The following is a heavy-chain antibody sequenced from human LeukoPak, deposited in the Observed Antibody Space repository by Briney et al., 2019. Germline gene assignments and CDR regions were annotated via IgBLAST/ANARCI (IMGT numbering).Heavy chain of an antibody. Sequence: GGSLRLSCAASGFSFSTYDLHWVRQAPGKGLEWVSAISGSGGSTYYADSVKGRFTISRDNSKNTLYLQMNSLRAEDTAVYYCAKTGAAAGYYYYYYMDVWGKGTTVTVSS. CDR3: AKTGAAAGYYYYYYMDV. V-gene: IGHV3-23*01. CDR1: GFSFSTYD. CDR2: ISGSGGST. D-gene: IGHD6-13*01. J-gene: IGHJ6*03.